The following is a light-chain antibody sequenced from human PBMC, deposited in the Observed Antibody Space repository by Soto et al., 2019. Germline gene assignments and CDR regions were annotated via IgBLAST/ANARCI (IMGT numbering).Light chain of an antibody. CDR3: QQYNARPPIT. CDR2: GSF. V-gene: IGKV3-15*01. Sequence: VRTLSPVTLSASPGESSTLSCRSSQSVDNNVAWYQQKPGQAPRLLIVGSFARATGIPARFSGSGSGSEFTLTISGLQSEDFAVYYCQQYNARPPITFAQGTRLEIK. J-gene: IGKJ5*01. CDR1: QSVDNN.